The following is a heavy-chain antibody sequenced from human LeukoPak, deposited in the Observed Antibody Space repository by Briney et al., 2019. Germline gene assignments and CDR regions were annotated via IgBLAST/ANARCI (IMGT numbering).Heavy chain of an antibody. CDR2: INHRGST. J-gene: IGHJ5*02. CDR1: GGSFSGYY. D-gene: IGHD3-10*01. V-gene: IGHV4-34*01. Sequence: KSSETLSLTCAVYGGSFSGYYWSWIRQPPGKGLEWIGEINHRGSTNYNPSLKSRVTISVDTSKNQFSLKLSSVTAADTAVYYCATVWFGELLISSWGQGTLVTVSS. CDR3: ATVWFGELLISS.